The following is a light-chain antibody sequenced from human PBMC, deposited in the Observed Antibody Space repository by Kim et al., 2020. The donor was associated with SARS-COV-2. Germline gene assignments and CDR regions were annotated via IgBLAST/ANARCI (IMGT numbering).Light chain of an antibody. V-gene: IGKV3-20*01. J-gene: IGKJ2*01. CDR3: HHLSSSPYYT. CDR2: SES. Sequence: PGDRANASGRARRSMSAGYLNGYQQKRGQAPRLLMYSESTRATGIPDRFSGSESGTDFILTINRLEPEDSAFYYCHHLSSSPYYTFGQGTKLEI. CDR1: RSMSAGY.